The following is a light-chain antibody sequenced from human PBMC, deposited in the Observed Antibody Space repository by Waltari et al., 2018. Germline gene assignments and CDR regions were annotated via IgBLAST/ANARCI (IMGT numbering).Light chain of an antibody. CDR3: LQYNSYPRT. J-gene: IGKJ2*01. Sequence: DIQMTQSPSTLSASVGDRVTVTRRASQPISIWLAWYQQKPGKATKLLIYTASTLESGIPSRFSGSGSGTEFTLTISSLQPDDFATYFCLQYNSYPRTFGQGTELEIK. CDR2: TAS. CDR1: QPISIW. V-gene: IGKV1-5*03.